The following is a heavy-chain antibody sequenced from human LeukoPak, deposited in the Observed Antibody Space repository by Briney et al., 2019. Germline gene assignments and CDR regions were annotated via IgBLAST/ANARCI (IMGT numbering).Heavy chain of an antibody. J-gene: IGHJ4*02. CDR2: ISGSGGST. Sequence: GGSLRLSCAASGFTFSSYWMNWVRQAPGKGLEWVSAISGSGGSTYYADSVKGRFTISRDNSKNTLYLQMNSLRAEDTAVYYCAKDLGVGRSDYWGQGTLVTVSS. V-gene: IGHV3-23*01. CDR1: GFTFSSYW. CDR3: AKDLGVGRSDY. D-gene: IGHD3-16*01.